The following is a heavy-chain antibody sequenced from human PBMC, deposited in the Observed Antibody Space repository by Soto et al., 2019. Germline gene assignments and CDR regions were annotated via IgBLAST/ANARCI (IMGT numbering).Heavy chain of an antibody. D-gene: IGHD5-18*01. Sequence: ASVKVSCKASGYTFTSYAMHWVRQAPGQRLEWMGWINAGNGNTKYSQKFQGRVTITRDTSASTAYMELSSLRSEDTAVYYCARSWVDSYGQRTFLFWGQGILV. J-gene: IGHJ4*02. CDR1: GYTFTSYA. V-gene: IGHV1-3*01. CDR3: ARSWVDSYGQRTFLF. CDR2: INAGNGNT.